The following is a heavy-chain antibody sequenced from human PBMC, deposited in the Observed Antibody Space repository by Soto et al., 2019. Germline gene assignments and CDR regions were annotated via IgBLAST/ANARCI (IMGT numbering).Heavy chain of an antibody. CDR2: ISYDGSNK. Sequence: GGALRLSCAASGFTFSSYGMHWVRQAPGKGLEWVAVISYDGSNKYYADSVKGRFTISRDNSKNTLYLQMNSLRAEDTAVYYCAKDAVEYYFDYWGQGTLVTVSS. CDR1: GFTFSSYG. D-gene: IGHD3-3*01. J-gene: IGHJ4*02. CDR3: AKDAVEYYFDY. V-gene: IGHV3-30*18.